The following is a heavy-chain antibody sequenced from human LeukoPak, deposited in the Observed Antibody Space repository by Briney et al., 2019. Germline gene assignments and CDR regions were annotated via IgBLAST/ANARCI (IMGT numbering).Heavy chain of an antibody. CDR1: GFTFSSYW. Sequence: GGSLRLSCAASGFTFSSYWMYWVRQAPGRGLVWVSRINSDESSTSYADSVKGRFTISRDNAKNTLYLQMNSLRAEDTAVYYCARDGAYSTIFYWGQGTLVTVSS. V-gene: IGHV3-74*01. CDR3: ARDGAYSTIFY. D-gene: IGHD3-3*01. J-gene: IGHJ4*01. CDR2: INSDESST.